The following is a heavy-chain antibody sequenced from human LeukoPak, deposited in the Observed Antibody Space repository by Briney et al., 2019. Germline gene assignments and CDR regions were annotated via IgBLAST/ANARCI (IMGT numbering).Heavy chain of an antibody. D-gene: IGHD3-3*01. CDR2: ISYDGSNK. V-gene: IGHV3-30*05. Sequence: GSLRLSCAASGFTVSSNYMSWVRQAPGKGLEWVAVISYDGSNKYYADSVKGRFTISRDNSKNTLYLQMNSLRAEGTAVYYCARVPYDFWSGYYPYDAFDIWGQGTMVTVSS. CDR3: ARVPYDFWSGYYPYDAFDI. J-gene: IGHJ3*02. CDR1: GFTVSSNY.